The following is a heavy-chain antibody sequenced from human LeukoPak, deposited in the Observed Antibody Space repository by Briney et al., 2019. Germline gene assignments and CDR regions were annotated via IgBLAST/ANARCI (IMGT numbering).Heavy chain of an antibody. J-gene: IGHJ3*02. V-gene: IGHV4-61*08. CDR1: GGSISSGGYY. CDR2: IYYSGST. D-gene: IGHD1-26*01. Sequence: SETLSPTCTVPGGSISSGGYYWSWIRQSPGKGLEWIGYIYYSGSTKYNPSLNSRVTISVDTSKNQFSLKLSSVTAADTAVYYCARDLWSYVVGAFDIWGQGTMVTVSS. CDR3: ARDLWSYVVGAFDI.